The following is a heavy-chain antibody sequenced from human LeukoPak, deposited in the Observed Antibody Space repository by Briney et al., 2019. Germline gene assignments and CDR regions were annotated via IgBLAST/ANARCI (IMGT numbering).Heavy chain of an antibody. CDR1: GSSISSSYY. D-gene: IGHD5-24*01. CDR2: ISHSGST. V-gene: IGHV4-38-2*02. CDR3: ARVNTVMATFDY. J-gene: IGHJ4*02. Sequence: PSETLSLTCTVSGSSISSSYYGAWIRQPPGEGLGWIATISHSGSTYYNPSLKSRVTISADTSQNQHSLRLNSVTAADTAVYYCARVNTVMATFDYWGQGTPVTVSS.